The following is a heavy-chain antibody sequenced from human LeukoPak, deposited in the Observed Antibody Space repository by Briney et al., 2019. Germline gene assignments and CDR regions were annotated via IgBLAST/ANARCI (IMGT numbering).Heavy chain of an antibody. D-gene: IGHD4-17*01. CDR3: ASQDYGDYGGAFDI. CDR2: IYYSGST. J-gene: IGHJ3*02. CDR1: GGSISSGDYY. V-gene: IGHV4-30-4*01. Sequence: SETLSLTCTVSGGSISSGDYYWSWIRQPPGKGLEWIGYIYYSGSTYYNPSLKSRVTISVDTSKNQFSLKLSSVTAADTAVYYCASQDYGDYGGAFDIWGQGTMVTVSS.